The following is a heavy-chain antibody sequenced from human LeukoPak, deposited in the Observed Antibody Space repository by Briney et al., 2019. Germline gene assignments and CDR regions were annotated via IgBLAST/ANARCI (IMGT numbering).Heavy chain of an antibody. CDR3: ARDGAEGDDSAFDV. V-gene: IGHV3-72*01. D-gene: IGHD3-22*01. J-gene: IGHJ3*01. Sequence: PGGSLRLSCVGSGFTLRDYHMDWVRQAPGMGLEWVGRTRSKVRKYATGYAASVKGRFTISRDESENSVFLHLSSLTVEDTALYYCARDGAEGDDSAFDVWGQGTMVTVSS. CDR1: GFTLRDYH. CDR2: TRSKVRKYAT.